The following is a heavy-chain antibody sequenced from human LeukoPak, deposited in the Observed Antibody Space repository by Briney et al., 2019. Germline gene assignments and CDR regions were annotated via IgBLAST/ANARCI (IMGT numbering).Heavy chain of an antibody. Sequence: PGGSLRLSCAASGFTFDDYAMHWVRQAPGKGLEWVSGISWNSGSIAYADSVKGRFTISRDNAKNSLYLQMNSLRAEDTALYYCAQAEGEYCSGGSCVRTGMDVWGQGTTVTVSS. CDR2: ISWNSGSI. CDR1: GFTFDDYA. V-gene: IGHV3-9*01. CDR3: AQAEGEYCSGGSCVRTGMDV. J-gene: IGHJ6*02. D-gene: IGHD2-15*01.